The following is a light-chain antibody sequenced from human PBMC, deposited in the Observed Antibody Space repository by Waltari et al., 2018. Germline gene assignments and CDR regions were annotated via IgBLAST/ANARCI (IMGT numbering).Light chain of an antibody. J-gene: IGKJ2*01. V-gene: IGKV1-5*03. Sequence: IQMTQSPSTLSASVGDRVTITCRASKSILTWLAWSQQKQGKAPKLLIYKASNLQSGVPSRFSGSGSETEFTLTISSLQPDDFATYYCQQYSSHYTFGQGTKLEIK. CDR1: KSILTW. CDR2: KAS. CDR3: QQYSSHYT.